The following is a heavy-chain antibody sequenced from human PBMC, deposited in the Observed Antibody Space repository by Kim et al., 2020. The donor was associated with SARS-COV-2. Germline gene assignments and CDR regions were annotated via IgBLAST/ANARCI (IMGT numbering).Heavy chain of an antibody. V-gene: IGHV4-39*01. Sequence: SETLSLTCTISGGSIDSSIYYWGWMRQPPGKGLEWIGSIIYSGRTFYNPSLKSRVTISVDTSKNQFSLKLNSVTAADTALYYCARRYSSSSLWWGYWGQGTLVTVSP. CDR1: GGSIDSSIYY. CDR3: ARRYSSSSLWWGY. CDR2: IIYSGRT. J-gene: IGHJ4*02. D-gene: IGHD6-6*01.